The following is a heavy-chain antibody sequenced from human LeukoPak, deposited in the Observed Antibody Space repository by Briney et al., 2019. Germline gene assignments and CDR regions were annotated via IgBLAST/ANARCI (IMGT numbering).Heavy chain of an antibody. CDR2: ISGSGGST. D-gene: IGHD3-22*01. CDR3: AKAYYFNSSAYYRPRTPFDY. V-gene: IGHV3-23*01. CDR1: GFTFSSYA. J-gene: IGHJ4*02. Sequence: PGGSLRLSCAASGFTFSSYAMSWVRQAPGKGLEWVSAISGSGGSTYYADSVKGRFTISRDNSKNTLYLQMNSLRAEDTAVYYCAKAYYFNSSAYYRPRTPFDYWGRGILVTVSS.